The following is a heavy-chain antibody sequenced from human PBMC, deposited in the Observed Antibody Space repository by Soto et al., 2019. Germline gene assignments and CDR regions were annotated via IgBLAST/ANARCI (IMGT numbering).Heavy chain of an antibody. CDR3: EKASQPGDYYYYGMDV. D-gene: IGHD3-10*01. J-gene: IGHJ6*02. V-gene: IGHV3-23*01. Sequence: GGSLRLSCAASGFTFSSYAMSWVRQAPGKGLEWVSAISGSGGSTYYADSVKGRFTISRDNSKNTLYLQMNSLRAEDTAVYYCEKASQPGDYYYYGMDVWGQGTTVTVS. CDR2: ISGSGGST. CDR1: GFTFSSYA.